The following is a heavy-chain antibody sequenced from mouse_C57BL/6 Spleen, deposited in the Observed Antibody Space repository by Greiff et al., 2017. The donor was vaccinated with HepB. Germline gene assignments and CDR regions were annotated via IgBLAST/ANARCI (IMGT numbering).Heavy chain of an antibody. Sequence: QAQLKESGPELVKPGAPGKISCKASAYAFSSTWRNWVKQRPGKGLEWMGRIYPGDGDTNNNGKFKGKATLTADKSSSTAYMQLSSLTSEDSAVYYCARTSYFDYWGQGTTLTVSS. CDR1: AYAFSSTW. CDR2: IYPGDGDT. CDR3: ARTSYFDY. J-gene: IGHJ2*01. V-gene: IGHV1-82*01.